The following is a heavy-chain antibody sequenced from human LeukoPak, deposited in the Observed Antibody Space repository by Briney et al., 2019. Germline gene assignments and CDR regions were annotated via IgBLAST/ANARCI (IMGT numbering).Heavy chain of an antibody. J-gene: IGHJ4*02. D-gene: IGHD5-18*01. CDR1: GFTFSSHW. V-gene: IGHV3-74*01. Sequence: PEGSLRLSCAGSGFTFSSHWMYWVRQATGKGLVWVSRINSDGSSTTYGDSVRGRFTISRDNAKNTLYLQMDSLRAEDTALYFCASGYTYGYYYLDHWGQGTLVTVSS. CDR2: INSDGSST. CDR3: ASGYTYGYYYLDH.